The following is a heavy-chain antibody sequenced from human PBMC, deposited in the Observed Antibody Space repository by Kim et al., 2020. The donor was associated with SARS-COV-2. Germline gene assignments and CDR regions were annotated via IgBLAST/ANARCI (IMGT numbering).Heavy chain of an antibody. CDR1: GGSISSSSYY. J-gene: IGHJ5*02. V-gene: IGHV4-39*07. CDR3: ARDGPRAYSSSWLLDAYNWFDP. D-gene: IGHD6-13*01. CDR2: IYYSGST. Sequence: SETLSLTCTVSGGSISSSSYYWGWIRQPPGKGLEWIGSIYYSGSTYYNPSLKSRVTISIDTSKNQFSLKLSSVTAADTAVYYCARDGPRAYSSSWLLDAYNWFDPWGQGTLVTVSS.